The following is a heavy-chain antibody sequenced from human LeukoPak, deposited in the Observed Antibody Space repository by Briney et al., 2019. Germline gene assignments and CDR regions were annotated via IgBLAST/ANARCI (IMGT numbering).Heavy chain of an antibody. V-gene: IGHV3-30*18. CDR3: AKNRPGHSSGQPYYFDY. J-gene: IGHJ4*02. CDR2: ISYDGSNK. CDR1: GFTFSSYG. D-gene: IGHD3-22*01. Sequence: PGGSLRLSCAASGFTFSSYGMHWVRQAPGKGLEWVAVISYDGSNKYYADSVKGRFTISRDNYKNTLYLQMNSLRAEDTAVYYCAKNRPGHSSGQPYYFDYWGQGTLVTVSS.